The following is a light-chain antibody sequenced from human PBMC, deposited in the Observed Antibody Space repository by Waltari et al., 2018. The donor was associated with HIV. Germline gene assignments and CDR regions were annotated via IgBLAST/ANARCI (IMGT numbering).Light chain of an antibody. V-gene: IGKV3-20*01. CDR2: GAF. CDR1: QSVNSNY. J-gene: IGKJ4*01. CDR3: QQFGSSPLT. Sequence: EIVLTQSPDTLSLSPGERAPLSCGASQSVNSNYLAWYQQKPGQAPRLLIYGAFNRATGIPDRFSGSGSGTDFTLTINRLEPEDFAVYYCQQFGSSPLTFGGGTKVEIK.